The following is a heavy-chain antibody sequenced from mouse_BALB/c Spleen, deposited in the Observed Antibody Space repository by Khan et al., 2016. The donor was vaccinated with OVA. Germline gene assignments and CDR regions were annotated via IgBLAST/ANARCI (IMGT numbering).Heavy chain of an antibody. D-gene: IGHD1-1*01. CDR2: IWTGGST. CDR3: ARDLGSSHWYFDV. V-gene: IGHV2-9*02. CDR1: GCSLTSYG. J-gene: IGHJ1*01. Sequence: QVQLKQSGPGLVALSQSLSITCTVSGCSLTSYGVHWVRQPPGKGLEWLGVIWTGGSTNYNSALRSRLTINKDNYKSHVFLKMNNLQTDDTAMYCCARDLGSSHWYFDVWGAGTAVTVSS.